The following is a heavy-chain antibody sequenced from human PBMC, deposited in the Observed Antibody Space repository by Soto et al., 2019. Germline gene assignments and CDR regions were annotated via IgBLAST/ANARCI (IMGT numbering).Heavy chain of an antibody. Sequence: QVQLVQSGAEVKKPGASVKVSCKASRYTFPNYAIHWVRQAPGQRLEWMGWINVGNGDTKYSRKFQGRVTITRYTSATTADMELSSVRSQDTAVYYCARDRGIVGATDFDYWGRGTMVTVSS. CDR3: ARDRGIVGATDFDY. D-gene: IGHD1-26*01. J-gene: IGHJ4*02. V-gene: IGHV1-3*01. CDR2: INVGNGDT. CDR1: RYTFPNYA.